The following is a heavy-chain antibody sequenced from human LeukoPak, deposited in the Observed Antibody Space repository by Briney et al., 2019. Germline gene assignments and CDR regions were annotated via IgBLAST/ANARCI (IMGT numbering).Heavy chain of an antibody. V-gene: IGHV4-39*07. D-gene: IGHD1-26*01. CDR2: IYYSGST. CDR3: ARDGRELERELLHTDAFDI. CDR1: GGSISSSSDY. J-gene: IGHJ3*02. Sequence: PSETLSLTCTVSGGSISSSSDYWGWIRQPPGKGLEWIGSIYYSGSTYYNPSLKSRVTISVDTSKNQFSLKLSSVTAADTAVYYCARDGRELERELLHTDAFDIWGQGTMVTVSS.